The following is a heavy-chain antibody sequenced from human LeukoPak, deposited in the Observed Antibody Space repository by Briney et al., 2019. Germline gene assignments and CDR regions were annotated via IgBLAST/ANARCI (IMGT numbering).Heavy chain of an antibody. CDR3: ARSRSGYSYDHAAFEI. D-gene: IGHD5-18*01. J-gene: IGHJ3*02. Sequence: SETLSLTCTVSGDSISTYYWSWIRQPPGKGLEWIAYIDYRGSTTYNPSLKSRVTISVDTSRNQFSLKLSSVTAADTAVYYCARSRSGYSYDHAAFEIWGQGTMVTVSS. V-gene: IGHV4-59*01. CDR2: IDYRGST. CDR1: GDSISTYY.